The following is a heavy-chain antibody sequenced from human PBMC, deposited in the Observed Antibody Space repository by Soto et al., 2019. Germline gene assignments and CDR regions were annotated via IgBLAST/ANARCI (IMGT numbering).Heavy chain of an antibody. J-gene: IGHJ4*02. CDR1: GGSFSDHY. D-gene: IGHD3-3*01. CDR2: VYYGGST. Sequence: ASETLSLTCAVYGGSFSDHYLSWIRRTPGKGLEWIGHVYYGGSTNYNPSLQSRVTISLDTSKNQFSLMLTSMTAADAAVYYCAGEGALATFGVVWGQGTRVTVSS. V-gene: IGHV4-59*11. CDR3: AGEGALATFGVV.